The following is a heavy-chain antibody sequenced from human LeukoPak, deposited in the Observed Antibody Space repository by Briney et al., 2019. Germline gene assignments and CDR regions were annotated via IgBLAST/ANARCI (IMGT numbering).Heavy chain of an antibody. CDR2: IYYSGTA. Sequence: SSETLSLTCAVSGGSISASDYYWTWIRQAPGKGLEWIGNIYYSGTAYYNPSLKGRVTISVDTSKNQFSLKLTSVNAADTAVYYCGGYKFYHFHYWGQGTLVTVSS. J-gene: IGHJ4*02. D-gene: IGHD5-24*01. CDR1: GGSISASDYY. V-gene: IGHV4-39*01. CDR3: GGYKFYHFHY.